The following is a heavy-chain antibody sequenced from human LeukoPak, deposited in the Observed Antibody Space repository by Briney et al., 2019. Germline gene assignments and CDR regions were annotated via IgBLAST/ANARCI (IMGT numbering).Heavy chain of an antibody. CDR2: IKSKGSGGTT. J-gene: IGHJ6*02. Sequence: GGSLRLSCATSGFTFSDAWMSWVRQAPGKGLEWVGRIKSKGSGGTTDYTAPVKGRFAISRDDSKTTVYLQMDSLKTDDTGVYYCVWNFYFYYRMDVWGQGTTVTVSS. V-gene: IGHV3-15*01. D-gene: IGHD1-1*01. CDR3: VWNFYFYYRMDV. CDR1: GFTFSDAW.